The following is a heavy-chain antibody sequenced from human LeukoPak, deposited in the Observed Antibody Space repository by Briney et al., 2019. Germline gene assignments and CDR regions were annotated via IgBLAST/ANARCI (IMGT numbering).Heavy chain of an antibody. CDR1: GFTFSSYG. J-gene: IGHJ4*02. D-gene: IGHD3-16*01. CDR3: AKAQSPVLGGGSYFDY. V-gene: IGHV3-23*01. CDR2: ISAGGGST. Sequence: GGSLRLSCAASGFTFSSYGMSWVRQAPGKGLEWVSAISAGGGSTYYADSVKGRFTISRDNSKNTLYLQMNSLRAEDTAVYYCAKAQSPVLGGGSYFDYWGQGTLVTVSS.